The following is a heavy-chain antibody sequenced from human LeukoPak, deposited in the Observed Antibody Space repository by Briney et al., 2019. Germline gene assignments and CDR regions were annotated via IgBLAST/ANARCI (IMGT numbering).Heavy chain of an antibody. CDR3: ARGSYYGSGSYYIPFPFDY. J-gene: IGHJ4*02. V-gene: IGHV4-31*03. D-gene: IGHD3-10*01. CDR2: IYYSGST. CDR1: GGSISSGGYY. Sequence: SETLSLTCTVSGGSISSGGYYWSWIRQHPGKGLEWIGYIYYSGSTYYNPSLKSRVTISVDTSKNQFSLKLSPVTAADTAVYYCARGSYYGSGSYYIPFPFDYWGQGTLVTVSS.